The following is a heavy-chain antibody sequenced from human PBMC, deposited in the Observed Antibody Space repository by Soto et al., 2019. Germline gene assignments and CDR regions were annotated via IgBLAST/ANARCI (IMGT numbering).Heavy chain of an antibody. CDR2: IGGSGGTT. CDR1: GFTFSSYA. CDR3: AKEARYSSSTRGGYYYGMDV. J-gene: IGHJ6*02. D-gene: IGHD6-6*01. Sequence: EVQLLESGGGLVPPGGSLRLSCAASGFTFSSYAMTWARRAPGKGLEWVSAIGGSGGTTYYADSVKGRITISRDNSRNTLYLQLNSLRVEDTAVYYCAKEARYSSSTRGGYYYGMDVWGQGTTVTVSS. V-gene: IGHV3-23*01.